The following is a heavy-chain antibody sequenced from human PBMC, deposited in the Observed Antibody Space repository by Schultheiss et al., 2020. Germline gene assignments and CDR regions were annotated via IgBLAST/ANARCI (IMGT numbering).Heavy chain of an antibody. CDR3: ARMKIAYSSGWYDY. D-gene: IGHD6-19*01. CDR1: GFTFSSYA. J-gene: IGHJ4*02. V-gene: IGHV3-23*01. Sequence: WGSLRLSCAASGFTFSSYAMHWVRQAPGKGLEWVSAISGSGGSTYYADSVKGRFTISRDNSKNTLYLQVNSLRAEDSAVYYCARMKIAYSSGWYDYWGQGTLVTVSS. CDR2: ISGSGGST.